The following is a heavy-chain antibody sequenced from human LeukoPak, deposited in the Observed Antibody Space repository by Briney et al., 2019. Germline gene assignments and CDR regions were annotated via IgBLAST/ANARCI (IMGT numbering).Heavy chain of an antibody. CDR3: ARSDWFDP. V-gene: IGHV3-21*01. D-gene: IGHD3-3*01. CDR1: GFTFSSYS. CDR2: ISGSSSYI. Sequence: SGGSLRLSCAASGFTFSSYSMNWVRQAPGKGLEWVSSISGSSSYIYYADSVKGRFTISRDNAKNTLYLQMNSLRVEDTAVYYCARSDWFDPWGQGTLVTVSS. J-gene: IGHJ5*02.